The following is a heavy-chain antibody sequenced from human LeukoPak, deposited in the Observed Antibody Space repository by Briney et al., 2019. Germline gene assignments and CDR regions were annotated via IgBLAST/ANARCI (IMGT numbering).Heavy chain of an antibody. J-gene: IGHJ4*02. CDR1: GFTFSSYA. CDR2: ISYDRSNK. D-gene: IGHD6-19*01. Sequence: GGSLRLSCAASGFTFSSYAMHWVRQAPGKGLEWVAVISYDRSNKYYADSVKGRFTISRDNSKNTLYLQMNSLRAEDTAVYYCARDSSGLDYWGQGTLVTVSS. V-gene: IGHV3-30-3*01. CDR3: ARDSSGLDY.